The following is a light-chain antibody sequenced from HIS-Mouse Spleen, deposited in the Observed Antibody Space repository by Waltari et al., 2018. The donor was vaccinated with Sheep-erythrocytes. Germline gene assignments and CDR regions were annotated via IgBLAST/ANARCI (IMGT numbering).Light chain of an antibody. J-gene: IGLJ1*01. CDR1: RSAVGGYNY. Sequence: QSALTQPHSRSGSPGQSVTIPCTATRSAVGGYNYASCSQQHPGKAPKLMIYDVSKRPSGVPDRFSGSKSGNTASLTISGLQAEDEADYYCCSYAGSYNHVFATGTKVTVL. CDR3: CSYAGSYNHV. V-gene: IGLV2-11*01. CDR2: DVS.